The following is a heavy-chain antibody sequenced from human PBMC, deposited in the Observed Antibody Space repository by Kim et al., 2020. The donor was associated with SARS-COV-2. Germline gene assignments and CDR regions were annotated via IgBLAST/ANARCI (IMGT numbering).Heavy chain of an antibody. CDR1: GFIFSDYA. D-gene: IGHD4-17*01. CDR3: ANIRSRTTVLTPEDY. J-gene: IGHJ4*02. CDR2: ISDSGETT. V-gene: IGHV3-23*01. Sequence: GGSLRLSCAASGFIFSDYAMTWVRQAPGKGLEWVSAISDSGETTYYADSVKGRFTISRDSSNNTLYLQMNSLRAEDTAVYYCANIRSRTTVLTPEDYWGQRALVTVFS.